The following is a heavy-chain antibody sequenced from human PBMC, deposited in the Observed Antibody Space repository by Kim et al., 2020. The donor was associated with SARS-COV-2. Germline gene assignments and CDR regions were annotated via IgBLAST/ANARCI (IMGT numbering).Heavy chain of an antibody. J-gene: IGHJ4*02. CDR1: GGSLSSTNYY. CDR2: MSSTGTT. Sequence: SETLSLTCSVSGGSLSSTNYYWGWIRQPQGKGLEWVGSMSSTGTTYYNPSLESRVAISVDTSKMQFSLRLRSVTAADTAVYYCAREVVTSILKFDSWGRGTLVTVSS. CDR3: AREVVTSILKFDS. D-gene: IGHD2-21*02. V-gene: IGHV4-39*02.